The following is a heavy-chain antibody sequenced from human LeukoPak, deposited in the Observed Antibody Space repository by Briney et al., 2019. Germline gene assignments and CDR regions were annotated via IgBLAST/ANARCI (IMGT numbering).Heavy chain of an antibody. CDR2: INPNSGGT. V-gene: IGHV1-2*02. CDR1: GYTFTGYY. D-gene: IGHD3-10*01. CDR3: ATNSHELLWFGELFDY. J-gene: IGHJ4*02. Sequence: GASVKVSCKASGYTFTGYYMHWVRQAPGQGLEWMGWINPNSGGTNYAQKFQGRVTMTRDTSISTAYMELSRLRSDDTAVYYCATNSHELLWFGELFDYWGQGTLVTVSS.